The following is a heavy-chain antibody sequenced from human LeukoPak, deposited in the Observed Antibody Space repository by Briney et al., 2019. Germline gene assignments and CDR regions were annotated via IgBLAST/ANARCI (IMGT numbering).Heavy chain of an antibody. CDR1: GFSFSAYS. V-gene: IGHV3-48*04. D-gene: IGHD3-22*01. CDR3: AKDTGITMIVVGFKLDAFDI. J-gene: IGHJ3*02. CDR2: ISGSSSAI. Sequence: GGSLRLSCEASGFSFSAYSMNWVRQAPGKGLEWVSYISGSSSAIYYADSVKGRFTISRDNAKNSLYLQMNSLRAEDTALYYCAKDTGITMIVVGFKLDAFDIWGQGTMVTVSS.